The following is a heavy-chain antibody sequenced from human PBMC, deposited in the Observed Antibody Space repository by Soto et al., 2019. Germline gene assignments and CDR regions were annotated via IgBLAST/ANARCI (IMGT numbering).Heavy chain of an antibody. V-gene: IGHV4-30-4*01. CDR3: ARGKGYDFWSGYYTNWFDP. Sequence: QVQLQESGPGLVKPSQTLSLTCTVSGGSIRSGDYYWSWIRQPPGKGLEWIGYIYYSGSAYYNPSLKSRVSISVDTSKNQFSLKLSSVTAADTAVYYCARGKGYDFWSGYYTNWFDPWGQGTLVTVSS. J-gene: IGHJ5*02. CDR1: GGSIRSGDYY. D-gene: IGHD3-3*01. CDR2: IYYSGSA.